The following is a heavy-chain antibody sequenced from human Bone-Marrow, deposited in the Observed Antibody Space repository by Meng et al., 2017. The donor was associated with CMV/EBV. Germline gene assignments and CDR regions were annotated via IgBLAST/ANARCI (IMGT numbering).Heavy chain of an antibody. J-gene: IGHJ3*02. Sequence: SETLSLTCAVSGGSISSSNWWSWVRQPPGKGLEWIGEIYHSGSTNYNPSLKSRVTISVDKSKNQFSLKLRSVTAADTAVYYCAREAPYYDFWSGYPRDAFDIWGQGTMVTVSS. CDR1: GGSISSSNW. CDR3: AREAPYYDFWSGYPRDAFDI. V-gene: IGHV4-4*02. CDR2: IYHSGST. D-gene: IGHD3-3*01.